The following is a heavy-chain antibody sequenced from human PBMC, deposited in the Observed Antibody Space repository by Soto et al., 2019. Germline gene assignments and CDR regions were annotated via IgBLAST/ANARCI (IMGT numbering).Heavy chain of an antibody. J-gene: IGHJ6*02. V-gene: IGHV6-1*01. CDR2: TYCKSKWNN. Sequence: SETLSLTCVLSGDSVSSNSAGWNWIRQSPSGGLEWLGRTYCKSKWNNDYALSVKSRITINPDTSKNQFSLHLYSVTPEDTAVYYCTGITWFRGMDVWGQGTPVTVSS. CDR1: GDSVSSNSAG. CDR3: TGITWFRGMDV. D-gene: IGHD3-10*01.